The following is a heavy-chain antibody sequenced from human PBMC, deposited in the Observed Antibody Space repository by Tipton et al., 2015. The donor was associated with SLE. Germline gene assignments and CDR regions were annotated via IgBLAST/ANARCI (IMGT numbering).Heavy chain of an antibody. CDR3: ARLTGTIDY. J-gene: IGHJ4*02. D-gene: IGHD1-20*01. CDR1: GDYISSGSYY. Sequence: TLSLTCTVSGDYISSGSYYWSWLRQPAGKGLEWIGHIYTSGSTNYNPSLKSPVTILIDTSRNQFSLKLNSVTAADTAVYYCARLTGTIDYWGQGTLVTVSS. V-gene: IGHV4-61*09. CDR2: IYTSGST.